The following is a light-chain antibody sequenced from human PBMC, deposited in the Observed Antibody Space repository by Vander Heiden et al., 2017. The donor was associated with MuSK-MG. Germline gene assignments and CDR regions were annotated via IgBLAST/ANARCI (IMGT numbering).Light chain of an antibody. V-gene: IGLV1-40*01. CDR1: SSNIGAGYD. Sequence: QSVLTQPPSVSGAPGQRVTISCTGSSSNIGAGYDVHWYQQLPGTAPKLLMYGNSNRPSGVPDRFSGSKSGTSASLAITGLQAEDEADYYCQSYNSSLSVVVFGTGTKVTVL. CDR2: GNS. CDR3: QSYNSSLSVVV. J-gene: IGLJ1*01.